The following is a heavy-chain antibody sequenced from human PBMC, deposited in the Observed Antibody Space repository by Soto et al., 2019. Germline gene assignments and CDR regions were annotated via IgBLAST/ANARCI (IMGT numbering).Heavy chain of an antibody. J-gene: IGHJ4*02. CDR3: VREEEVIRGVVSLAY. V-gene: IGHV1-18*01. CDR1: GYTFTTYG. CDR2: ISPYYGYT. D-gene: IGHD3-10*01. Sequence: QVQMVQSGAEVKKPGASVKVSCKASGYTFTTYGLSWVRQAPGQGLEWMGWISPYYGYTKYAQKVQDRVTMTTDTATSTAYMELRSLRSDDTAEYYCVREEEVIRGVVSLAYWGQGTLVTVSS.